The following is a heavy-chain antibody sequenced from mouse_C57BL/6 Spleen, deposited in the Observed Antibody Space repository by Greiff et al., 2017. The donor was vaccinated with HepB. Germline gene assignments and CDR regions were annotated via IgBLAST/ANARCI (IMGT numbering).Heavy chain of an antibody. Sequence: VKLQESGPGLVAPSQSLSITCTVSGFSLTSYAISWVRQPPGKGLEWLGVIWTGGGTNYNSALKSRLSISKDNSKSQVFLKMNSLQTDDTARYYCARNRYDYDGDAMDYWGQGTSVTVSS. D-gene: IGHD2-4*01. J-gene: IGHJ4*01. CDR1: GFSLTSYA. V-gene: IGHV2-9-1*01. CDR2: IWTGGGT. CDR3: ARNRYDYDGDAMDY.